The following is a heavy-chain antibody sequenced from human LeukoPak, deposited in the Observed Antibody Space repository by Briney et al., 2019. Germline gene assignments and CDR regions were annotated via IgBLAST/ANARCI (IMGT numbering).Heavy chain of an antibody. CDR1: GYTFTNYY. Sequence: ASVKVSCKASGYTFTNYYMHWVRQAPGQGLEWMGIINPSGGSTNYAQKFQGRVTMTRDMSTSTVYMELSSLRSEDMAVYYCARGIRGGKPYCSDGSCYSDDHPLFDYWGQGTLVTVSS. D-gene: IGHD2-15*01. V-gene: IGHV1-46*01. CDR2: INPSGGST. J-gene: IGHJ4*02. CDR3: ARGIRGGKPYCSDGSCYSDDHPLFDY.